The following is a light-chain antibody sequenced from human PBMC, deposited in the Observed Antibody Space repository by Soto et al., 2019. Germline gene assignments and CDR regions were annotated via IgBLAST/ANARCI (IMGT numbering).Light chain of an antibody. CDR3: HQYNMWPPYT. V-gene: IGKV3-15*01. J-gene: IGKJ2*01. Sequence: EIVMTQSPATLSVSPGERATLSCRASQSVSSDLAWYQQKPGQAPRLLIYGASTRATGIPVRFSGSGSGAEFTLTISSLQSEDFAVYYCHQYNMWPPYTFGQGTKLEIK. CDR2: GAS. CDR1: QSVSSD.